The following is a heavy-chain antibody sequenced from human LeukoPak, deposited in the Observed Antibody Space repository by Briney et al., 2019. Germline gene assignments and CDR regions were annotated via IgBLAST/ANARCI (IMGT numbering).Heavy chain of an antibody. CDR1: GYTFTSYY. J-gene: IGHJ4*02. V-gene: IGHV1-46*01. CDR3: ARTETMDLDTAMVDFDY. Sequence: ASVKVSCKASGYTFTSYYMHWVRQAPGQGLEWMGIINPSGGNTNYAQKLQGRVTMTTDTSTSTAYMELRSLRSDDTAVYYCARTETMDLDTAMVDFDYWGQGTLVTVSS. CDR2: INPSGGNT. D-gene: IGHD5-18*01.